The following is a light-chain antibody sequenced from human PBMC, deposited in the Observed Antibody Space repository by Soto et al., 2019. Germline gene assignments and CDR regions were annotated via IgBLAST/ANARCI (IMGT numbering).Light chain of an antibody. Sequence: QSVLTQPASVSGSPGQSITISCTGTSSDVGAYNYVSWYQHHPGKAPKLMIYEVTNRPSGVSDRFSGSKSGNTASLTISGLQAEDEADYYCSSYTSSSSRLFGTGTKVTV. CDR3: SSYTSSSSRL. V-gene: IGLV2-14*01. CDR2: EVT. CDR1: SSDVGAYNY. J-gene: IGLJ1*01.